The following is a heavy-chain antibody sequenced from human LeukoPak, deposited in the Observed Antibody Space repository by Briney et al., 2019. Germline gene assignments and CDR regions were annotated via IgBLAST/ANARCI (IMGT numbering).Heavy chain of an antibody. CDR2: ISYDGSNK. J-gene: IGHJ3*02. CDR3: AKDDDSSPVYAFDI. Sequence: PGRSLRLSCAASGFTFSSYGMHWVRQAPGKGLEWVAVISYDGSNKYYADSVKGRFTISRDNSKNTLYLQMNSLRAEDTAVYYCAKDDDSSPVYAFDIWGQGTMVTVTS. CDR1: GFTFSSYG. V-gene: IGHV3-30*18. D-gene: IGHD3-22*01.